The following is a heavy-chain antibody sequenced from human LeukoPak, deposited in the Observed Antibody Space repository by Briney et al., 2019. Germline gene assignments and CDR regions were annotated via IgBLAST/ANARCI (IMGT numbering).Heavy chain of an antibody. CDR1: GFTFSTYS. D-gene: IGHD6-6*01. Sequence: RSGGSLRLSCAASGFTFSTYSMNWVRQAPGKGLEWVSSISSRSSYIYYADSVKGRFTISRDNAKNSLYLQMNSLRAEDTAVYYCARDGVEYSSSSPPFDYWGQGTLVTVSS. CDR2: ISSRSSYI. CDR3: ARDGVEYSSSSPPFDY. J-gene: IGHJ4*02. V-gene: IGHV3-21*01.